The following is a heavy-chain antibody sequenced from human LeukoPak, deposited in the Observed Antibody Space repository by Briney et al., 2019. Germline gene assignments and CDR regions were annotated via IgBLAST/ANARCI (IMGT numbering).Heavy chain of an antibody. Sequence: PGGSLRRSCAASGFTFTNYWMYWVRQAPGKGLEWVSRINYDGGNTLYADSVKGRFTISRDNARNTVYLQMNGLRAEDTAVYYCTRVPLDGHSAFDYWGQGTLVSVSS. CDR2: INYDGGNT. CDR1: GFTFTNYW. V-gene: IGHV3-74*01. D-gene: IGHD5-24*01. J-gene: IGHJ4*02. CDR3: TRVPLDGHSAFDY.